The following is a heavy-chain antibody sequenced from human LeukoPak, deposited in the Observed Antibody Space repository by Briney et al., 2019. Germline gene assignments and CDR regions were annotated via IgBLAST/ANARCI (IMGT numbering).Heavy chain of an antibody. CDR1: GYIFSIYA. J-gene: IGHJ4*02. Sequence: ASVKVSCKASGYIFSIYALIWVRQAPGQGLELMGWINTNTGNPTYAQGFTGRFVFSLDTSVSTAYLQISSLKAEDTAVYYCARDSKVDTAIWGQGTLVTVSS. CDR2: INTNTGNP. CDR3: ARDSKVDTAI. V-gene: IGHV7-4-1*02. D-gene: IGHD5-18*01.